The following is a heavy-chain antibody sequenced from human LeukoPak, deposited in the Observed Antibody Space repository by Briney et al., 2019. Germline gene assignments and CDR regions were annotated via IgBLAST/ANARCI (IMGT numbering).Heavy chain of an antibody. Sequence: ASVKVSCKLSGYSLTELSIHWVRQAPGKGLEWMGGFDPEYQKTIYAERFQDRVTLTEDTSTDTAHMELSSLRSDDTAVYYCATGGPMIAVVITSRPFDIWGQGTMVTVSS. CDR3: ATGGPMIAVVITSRPFDI. CDR2: FDPEYQKT. D-gene: IGHD3-22*01. V-gene: IGHV1-24*01. CDR1: GYSLTELS. J-gene: IGHJ3*02.